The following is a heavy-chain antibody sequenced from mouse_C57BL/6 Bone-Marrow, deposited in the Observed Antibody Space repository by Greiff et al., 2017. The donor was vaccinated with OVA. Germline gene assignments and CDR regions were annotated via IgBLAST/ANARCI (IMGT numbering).Heavy chain of an antibody. J-gene: IGHJ4*01. CDR3: ARDSNSSYYAMDY. V-gene: IGHV14-2*01. Sequence: VHVKQSGAELVKPGASVKLSCTASGFNIKDYYMHWVKQRTEQGLEWIGRIDPEDGETKSAPKFPGKATITADTSSNTAYLQLSSLTSEDTAVDYCARDSNSSYYAMDYWGQGTSVTVSS. CDR1: GFNIKDYY. CDR2: IDPEDGET. D-gene: IGHD2-5*01.